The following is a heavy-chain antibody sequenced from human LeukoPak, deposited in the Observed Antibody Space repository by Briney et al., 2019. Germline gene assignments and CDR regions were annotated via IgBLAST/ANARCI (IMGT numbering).Heavy chain of an antibody. J-gene: IGHJ4*02. CDR3: AGLVGRYSSGLYYYYFDY. CDR2: MYLSGTT. D-gene: IGHD3-22*01. Sequence: SETLSLTCTVSGDSINSLDLWSWFRHPPGKGLEGIGEMYLSGTTHSNPSVKCRVTISIDKSKNQFFLNLSSVTAADTAVYYCAGLVGRYSSGLYYYYFDYWGQGTLVTVSS. V-gene: IGHV4-4*02. CDR1: GDSINSLDL.